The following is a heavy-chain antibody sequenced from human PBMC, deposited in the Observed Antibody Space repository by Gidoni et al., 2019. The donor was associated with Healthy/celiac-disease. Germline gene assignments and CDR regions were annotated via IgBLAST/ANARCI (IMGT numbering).Heavy chain of an antibody. Sequence: GGSISSGGYYWSWIRQHPGKGLEWIGYIYYSGSTYYNPSLKSRVTISVDTSKNQFSLKLSSVTAADTAVYYCARGPEHYTLYYFDYWGQGTLVTVSS. D-gene: IGHD2-2*02. CDR3: ARGPEHYTLYYFDY. CDR1: GGSISSGGYY. CDR2: IYYSGST. V-gene: IGHV4-31*02. J-gene: IGHJ4*02.